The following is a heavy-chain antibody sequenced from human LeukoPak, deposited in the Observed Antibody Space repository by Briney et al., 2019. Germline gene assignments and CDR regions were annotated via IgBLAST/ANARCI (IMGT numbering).Heavy chain of an antibody. CDR2: VSSSGTT. J-gene: IGHJ4*02. Sequence: SETLSLTCTVSGASISSYFWHWIRHPAGKGLEWIGRVSSSGTTNYNPSLRSRVTMSVDTSRNQISLKLSSVTAADTAVYYCAGASMRASTRAAAGNDYWGQGTLVTVSS. V-gene: IGHV4-4*07. CDR3: AGASMRASTRAAAGNDY. CDR1: GASISSYF. D-gene: IGHD6-13*01.